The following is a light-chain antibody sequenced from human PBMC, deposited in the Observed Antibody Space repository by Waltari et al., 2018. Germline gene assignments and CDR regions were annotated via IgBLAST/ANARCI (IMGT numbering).Light chain of an antibody. CDR1: SSAVGGYNY. V-gene: IGLV2-14*01. CDR2: DVS. CDR3: SSYTGSSTLV. J-gene: IGLJ1*01. Sequence: QSALTQPASVSGSPGQSITISCTGTSSAVGGYNYVSWYQQHPGKAPKFVIYDVSNRPSGVSNRFSGSKSGNTASLTISGLQAEDEADYYCSSYTGSSTLVFGTGTKVTVL.